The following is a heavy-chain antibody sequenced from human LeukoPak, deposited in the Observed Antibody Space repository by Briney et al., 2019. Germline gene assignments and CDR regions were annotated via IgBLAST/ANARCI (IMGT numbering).Heavy chain of an antibody. CDR3: AKDRWNGVAAF. Sequence: PGGSLRLSCAASGFTFSSYGMHWVRQAPGKGLEWVAVISYDGSNKYYADSVKGRFTISRDNSKNTLYLQMNSLRAEDTAVYYCAKDRWNGVAAFWGQGTLVTVSS. CDR2: ISYDGSNK. D-gene: IGHD1-1*01. J-gene: IGHJ4*02. CDR1: GFTFSSYG. V-gene: IGHV3-30*18.